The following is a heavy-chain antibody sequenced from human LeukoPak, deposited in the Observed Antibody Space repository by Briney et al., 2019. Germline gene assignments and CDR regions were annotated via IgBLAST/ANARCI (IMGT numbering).Heavy chain of an antibody. CDR1: GGSFSGYY. D-gene: IGHD3-10*01. CDR3: ARAVRSMVRGVPLNY. Sequence: SVTLSLTCAVYGGSFSGYYWSWIRQPPGKGLEWIGEINHSGSTNYNPSLKSRVTISVDTSKNQFSLKLSSVTAADTAVYYCARAVRSMVRGVPLNYWGQGTLVTVSS. CDR2: INHSGST. J-gene: IGHJ4*02. V-gene: IGHV4-34*01.